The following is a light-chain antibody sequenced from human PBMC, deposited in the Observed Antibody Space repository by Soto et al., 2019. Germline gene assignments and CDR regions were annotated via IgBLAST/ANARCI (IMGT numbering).Light chain of an antibody. J-gene: IGKJ1*01. V-gene: IGKV3-15*01. CDR1: QSVSSN. Sequence: EMVVTQSPATLSVSPGEGATLSCRASQSVSSNLAWYQQKPGQAPRLLIFGASTRATGVPARFSGSGSGTDFTLTISSLQSEDFAVYYCQQYNNWPPRPFGQGTKVEIK. CDR3: QQYNNWPPRP. CDR2: GAS.